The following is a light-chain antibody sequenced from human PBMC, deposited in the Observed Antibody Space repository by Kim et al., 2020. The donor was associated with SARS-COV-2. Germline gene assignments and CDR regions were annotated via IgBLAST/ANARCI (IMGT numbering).Light chain of an antibody. Sequence: DIQMTQSPSSLSASVGDRVTITCRASQGISNYLAWYQQKPGKVPQLLIYAASALQSGVPSRFSGSGSGTDFTLSISSLQPEDVATYYCQKYNSATWTFGQGTKVDIK. CDR2: AAS. CDR3: QKYNSATWT. CDR1: QGISNY. J-gene: IGKJ1*01. V-gene: IGKV1-27*01.